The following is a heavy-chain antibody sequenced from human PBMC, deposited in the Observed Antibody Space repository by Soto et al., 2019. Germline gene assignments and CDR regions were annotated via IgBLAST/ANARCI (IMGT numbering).Heavy chain of an antibody. D-gene: IGHD3-3*01. Sequence: GGSLRLSCAASGFTFSGSAMHWVRQASGKGLEWVGRIRSKANSYATAYAASVKGRFTISRDDSKNTAYLQMNSLKTEDTAVYYCTRQTGSDFWSGYYRRNDAFDIWGQGTMVTVSS. CDR2: IRSKANSYAT. V-gene: IGHV3-73*01. CDR1: GFTFSGSA. J-gene: IGHJ3*02. CDR3: TRQTGSDFWSGYYRRNDAFDI.